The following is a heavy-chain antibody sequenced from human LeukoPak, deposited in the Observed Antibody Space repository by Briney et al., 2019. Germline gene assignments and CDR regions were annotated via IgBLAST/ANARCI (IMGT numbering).Heavy chain of an antibody. CDR2: TVGIGPDT. CDR3: TKASAARCIGVFCYPFDH. D-gene: IGHD2-15*01. J-gene: IGHJ4*02. CDR1: GFTFTNYA. Sequence: PGGSLRLSCAAPGFTFTNYAMTWVRQAPGKGLEWVAATVGIGPDTYHADSVKGRFTISRDNSKNILYLQMNSLRVEDTAVYYCTKASAARCIGVFCYPFDHWGQGTLVTVSS. V-gene: IGHV3-23*01.